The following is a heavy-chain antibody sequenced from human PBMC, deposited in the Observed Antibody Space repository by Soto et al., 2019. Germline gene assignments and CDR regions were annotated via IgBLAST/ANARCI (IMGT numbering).Heavy chain of an antibody. Sequence: EVQLVESGGGLVQPGGSLRLSCAASGFTLSNYAVNWVRQAPGKGLEWVSYISSDSRYIYHGDSGKVRFTISRDNARNSVYLQMNSLRDEDTAVYYCARIKLVDFFFINVDVYDMDVWGQGTPVTVSS. V-gene: IGHV3-21*01. CDR1: GFTLSNYA. CDR3: ARIKLVDFFFINVDVYDMDV. CDR2: ISSDSRYI. D-gene: IGHD2-15*01. J-gene: IGHJ6*02.